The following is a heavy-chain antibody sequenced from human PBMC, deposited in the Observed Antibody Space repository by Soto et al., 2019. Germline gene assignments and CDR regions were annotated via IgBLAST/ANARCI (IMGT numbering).Heavy chain of an antibody. Sequence: PGGSLRLSCAASGFTFSSYAMSWVRQAPGKGLEWVSAISGSGGSTYYADSVKGRFTISRDNSKNTLYLQMNSLRAEDTAVYYCAKIVSRSSLYNWFDPWGQGTLVTVSS. D-gene: IGHD6-6*01. CDR1: GFTFSSYA. CDR3: AKIVSRSSLYNWFDP. J-gene: IGHJ5*02. CDR2: ISGSGGST. V-gene: IGHV3-23*01.